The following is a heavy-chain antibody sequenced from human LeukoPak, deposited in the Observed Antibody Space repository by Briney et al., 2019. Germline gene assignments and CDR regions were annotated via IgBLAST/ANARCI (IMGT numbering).Heavy chain of an antibody. CDR2: INHSGST. V-gene: IGHV4-34*01. Sequence: SETLSLTCAVYGGSFSGYYWSWMRQPPGKGLEWIGEINHSGSTNYNPSLKSRVTISVDTSKNQFSLKLSSVTAADTAVYYCARAGRRQLVPQRIYFDYWGQGTLVTVSS. CDR3: ARAGRRQLVPQRIYFDY. D-gene: IGHD6-6*01. CDR1: GGSFSGYY. J-gene: IGHJ4*02.